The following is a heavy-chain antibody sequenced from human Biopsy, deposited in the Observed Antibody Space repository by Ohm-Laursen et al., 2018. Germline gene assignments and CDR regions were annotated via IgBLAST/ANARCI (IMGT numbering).Heavy chain of an antibody. Sequence: SDTLSLTCTVSGGSVSSNTDYWAWLRQPPGKGLEWIGSIFYTGIIFYNPSLKSQVSISVVTSKNQFSLNQNSVTASDTALYYCARHPTGFWFDPWGQGTLVIVSS. J-gene: IGHJ5*02. CDR2: IFYTGII. CDR1: GGSVSSNTDY. V-gene: IGHV4-39*01. CDR3: ARHPTGFWFDP.